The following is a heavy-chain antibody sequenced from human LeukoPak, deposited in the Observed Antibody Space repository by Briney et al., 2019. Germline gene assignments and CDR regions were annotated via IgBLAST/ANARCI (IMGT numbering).Heavy chain of an antibody. CDR2: IVVGSGNT. CDR1: GFTFTSSA. D-gene: IGHD3-22*01. V-gene: IGHV1-58*01. Sequence: SVKVSCKAYGFTFTSSAVQWVRQARGQRLEWIGWIVVGSGNTNYAQKFQERVTITRDMSTSTAYMELSSLRSEDTAVYYCAKVAYYYDSSGYYPVDYWGQGTLVTVSS. CDR3: AKVAYYYDSSGYYPVDY. J-gene: IGHJ4*02.